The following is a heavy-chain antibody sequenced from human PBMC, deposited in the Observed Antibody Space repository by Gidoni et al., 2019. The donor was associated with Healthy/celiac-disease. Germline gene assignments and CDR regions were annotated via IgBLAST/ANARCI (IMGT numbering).Heavy chain of an antibody. V-gene: IGHV3-30*14. J-gene: IGHJ5*02. CDR1: GFTFSSYA. D-gene: IGHD2-2*01. Sequence: QVQLVESGGGVVQPGRSLRLSCAASGFTFSSYAMHWVRQAPGKGLEWVAVISYDGSNKYYAGSVKGRFTIPRDKSKNTLYLQINSLRAEGTAGYYWARDLAGVTAAPDGWFDPWGQGTLVTVSS. CDR3: ARDLAGVTAAPDGWFDP. CDR2: ISYDGSNK.